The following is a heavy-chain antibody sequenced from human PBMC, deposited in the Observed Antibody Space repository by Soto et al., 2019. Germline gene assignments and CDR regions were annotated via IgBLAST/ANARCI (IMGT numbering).Heavy chain of an antibody. CDR1: GYTFTSYA. Sequence: QVQLVQSGAEVKKPGASVKVCCKASGYTFTSYAISWVRQAPGQGLEWMGWISGNTGDTRYAQKLRGRVTMTTDTSTGTVYMELRRLRSDDSALYYWVRVDGGNVYLYFDLWGRGTLVTLSS. V-gene: IGHV1-18*01. CDR2: ISGNTGDT. CDR3: VRVDGGNVYLYFDL. J-gene: IGHJ2*01. D-gene: IGHD3-16*01.